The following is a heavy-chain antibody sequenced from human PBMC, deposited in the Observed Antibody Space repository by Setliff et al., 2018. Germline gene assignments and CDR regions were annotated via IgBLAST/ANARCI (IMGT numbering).Heavy chain of an antibody. J-gene: IGHJ5*02. CDR2: IFYGGST. Sequence: PSETLSLTCTVSGASISSSSYYWAWIRQPPWRGLELIGSIFYGGSTYYNPSLKSRVTISIDASKNQFSLKLDSVTAAATAVYYCARSKSSSGWLNWFDPWGQGTLVTVSS. CDR3: ARSKSSSGWLNWFDP. V-gene: IGHV4-39*07. CDR1: GASISSSSYY. D-gene: IGHD6-19*01.